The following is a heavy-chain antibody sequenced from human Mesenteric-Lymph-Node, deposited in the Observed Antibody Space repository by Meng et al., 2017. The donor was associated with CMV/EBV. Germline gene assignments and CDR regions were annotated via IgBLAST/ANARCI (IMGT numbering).Heavy chain of an antibody. J-gene: IGHJ4*02. D-gene: IGHD2-2*02. CDR3: AKASCSSASCYIDY. V-gene: IGHV3-23*01. Sequence: GESLKISCAASGFTFSSYAMSWVRRAPGKGLEWVSGISGSGGSTYYADSVKGRFTISRDNSKNTLYLQMNSLRAEDTAVYYCAKASCSSASCYIDYWGQGTLVTVSS. CDR2: ISGSGGST. CDR1: GFTFSSYA.